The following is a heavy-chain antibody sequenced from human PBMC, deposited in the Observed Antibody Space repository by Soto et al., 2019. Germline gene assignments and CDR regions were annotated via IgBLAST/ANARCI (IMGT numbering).Heavy chain of an antibody. Sequence: QVQLVQSGAEMKKPGASVKVSCKASGYTFTTYGISWVRQAPGQGLEWMGWISAYNGNTHYAQKLQGRVTMTTDTTTSTAYVELRSLRSDDTAVYYCAREHFPSTYDSFDCWGQGTLVTVSS. CDR1: GYTFTTYG. V-gene: IGHV1-18*04. CDR3: AREHFPSTYDSFDC. CDR2: ISAYNGNT. J-gene: IGHJ4*02. D-gene: IGHD3-3*02.